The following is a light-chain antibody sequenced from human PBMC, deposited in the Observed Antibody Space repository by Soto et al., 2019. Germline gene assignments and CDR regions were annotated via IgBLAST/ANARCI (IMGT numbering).Light chain of an antibody. CDR2: GAS. CDR3: QQYNNWPPLT. J-gene: IGKJ4*01. Sequence: EIVMTQSPATLSVSPGERATLSCRASQSVSNNLAWYQQKPGQAPRLLIYGASTSATGIPARFSGSGPGTEFTLTISSLQSEDFAVYYCQQYNNWPPLTFGGGTKVEIK. CDR1: QSVSNN. V-gene: IGKV3D-15*01.